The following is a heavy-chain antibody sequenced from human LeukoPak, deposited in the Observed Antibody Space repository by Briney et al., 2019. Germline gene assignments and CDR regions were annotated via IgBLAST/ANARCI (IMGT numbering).Heavy chain of an antibody. D-gene: IGHD4-23*01. J-gene: IGHJ4*02. Sequence: ASVKVSCKASGYTFTSYGIGWVRQAPGQGLEWMGWISAYNGNTNYAQKLQGRVTMTTDTSTSTAYMELRSLRSDDTAVYYCARENDYGGNFDYWGQGTLVTVSS. CDR2: ISAYNGNT. CDR3: ARENDYGGNFDY. CDR1: GYTFTSYG. V-gene: IGHV1-18*01.